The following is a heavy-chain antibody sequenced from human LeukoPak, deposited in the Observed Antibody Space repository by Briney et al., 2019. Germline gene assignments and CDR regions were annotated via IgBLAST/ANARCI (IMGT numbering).Heavy chain of an antibody. CDR2: INHSGST. Sequence: PSETLSLTCAVYGGSFSGYYWSWIRQPPGKGLEWIGEINHSGSTNYNPSLKSRVTISVDTSKNQFSLKLSSVTAADTAVYYCARRYGAVADYWGQGTLVTVSS. J-gene: IGHJ4*02. D-gene: IGHD6-19*01. V-gene: IGHV4-34*01. CDR3: ARRYGAVADY. CDR1: GGSFSGYY.